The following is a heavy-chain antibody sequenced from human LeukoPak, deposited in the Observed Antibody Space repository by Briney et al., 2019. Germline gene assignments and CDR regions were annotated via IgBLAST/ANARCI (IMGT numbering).Heavy chain of an antibody. V-gene: IGHV4-39*07. CDR1: GGSISSSSYY. CDR2: IYYSGST. Sequence: SETLSLTCTVSGGSISSSSYYWGWIRQPPGKGLEWIGSIYYSGSTYYNPSLKSRVTISVDTSKNQFSLNLNSVTAADTAVYYCAREVGGDYDALDYWGQGTLVTVSS. D-gene: IGHD4-17*01. CDR3: AREVGGDYDALDY. J-gene: IGHJ4*02.